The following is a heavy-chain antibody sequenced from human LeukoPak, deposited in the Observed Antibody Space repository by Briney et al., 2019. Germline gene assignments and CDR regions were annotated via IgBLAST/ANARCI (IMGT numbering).Heavy chain of an antibody. CDR1: GFRFSDHA. V-gene: IGHV3-30*01. D-gene: IGHD5-24*01. CDR2: VAFDGINK. Sequence: GGSLRLSCAAFGFRFSDHAMHWVRQAPGKGLEWVAVVAFDGINKYYVESMKGRLTISRDNSNNTLYLQMNSLRPEDTAVYYCARDGEKTTICGCFDSWGQGTLVTVPS. CDR3: ARDGEKTTICGCFDS. J-gene: IGHJ4*02.